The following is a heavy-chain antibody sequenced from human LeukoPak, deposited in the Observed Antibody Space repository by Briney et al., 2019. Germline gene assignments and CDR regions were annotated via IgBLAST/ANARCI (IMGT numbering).Heavy chain of an antibody. J-gene: IGHJ6*03. Sequence: GGSLRLSCAASGFTLSSYRMHGVRQAPGKGLEWVAVIRYDGSNKYYADYGKVRFTISRDNSKNTPYLQMNDLRADDTAAHYCAREGFTVPRAPGRYYYYYMDVWGKGTTVTVSS. V-gene: IGHV3-30*02. CDR2: IRYDGSNK. CDR1: GFTLSSYR. D-gene: IGHD4-17*01. CDR3: AREGFTVPRAPGRYYYYYMDV.